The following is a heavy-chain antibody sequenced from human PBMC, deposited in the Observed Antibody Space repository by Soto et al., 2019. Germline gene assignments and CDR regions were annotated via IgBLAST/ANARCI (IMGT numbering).Heavy chain of an antibody. Sequence: ASVKVSCKASGYTFTNYYMHWVRQAPGQGLQWMGITNPSGDSTSYAQRFQGRLTLTRDTSTTTVSMELSSLRSEDTAVYYCVREAFTKLGMGPRHYFDYWGQGTLVTVSS. V-gene: IGHV1-46*01. CDR1: GYTFTNYY. J-gene: IGHJ4*02. CDR3: VREAFTKLGMGPRHYFDY. D-gene: IGHD7-27*01. CDR2: TNPSGDST.